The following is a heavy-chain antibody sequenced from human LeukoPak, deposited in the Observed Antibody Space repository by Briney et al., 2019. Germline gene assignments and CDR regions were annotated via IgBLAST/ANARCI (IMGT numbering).Heavy chain of an antibody. CDR1: AGSISRGAYY. Sequence: SETMSLTCTVSAGSISRGAYYWDWIRQPPGKGLEWFGHTYFNGSTYYNPPRQSRVTISVDTSKNQYSLKLSSVTAAGTAVYYCARSSAYSTFDYWGQGTLVTVSS. V-gene: IGHV4-30-4*01. CDR3: ARSSAYSTFDY. J-gene: IGHJ4*02. CDR2: TYFNGST. D-gene: IGHD4-11*01.